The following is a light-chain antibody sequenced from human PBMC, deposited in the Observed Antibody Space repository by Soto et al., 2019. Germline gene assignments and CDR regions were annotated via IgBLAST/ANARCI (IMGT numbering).Light chain of an antibody. CDR1: SSNIGNNY. CDR2: DNN. Sequence: QSVLIQPPSVSAAPGQKFAISCSGSSSNIGNNYVSWYQQLPGTAPKLLIYDNNKRPSGIPDRFSGSKSGTSATLGITGLQTGDEADYYCGTWDSSLSAGVFGTGTKLTVL. V-gene: IGLV1-51*01. J-gene: IGLJ1*01. CDR3: GTWDSSLSAGV.